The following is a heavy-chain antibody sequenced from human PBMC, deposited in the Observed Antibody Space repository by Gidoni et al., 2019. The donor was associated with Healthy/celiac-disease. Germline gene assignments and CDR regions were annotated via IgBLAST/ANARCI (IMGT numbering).Heavy chain of an antibody. J-gene: IGHJ4*02. CDR1: GFTFDDYS. Sequence: EVQLVESGGGLVQPGRSLRLSCAASGFTFDDYSIHLHRQAPGKGLEWVSGIRWNSGSIGYADSVKGRFTISRDNAKNSLYLQMNSLRAEYTALYYCAKDIIYDSSGDYGGPLDWGQGTLVTVSS. V-gene: IGHV3-9*01. CDR3: AKDIIYDSSGDYGGPLD. CDR2: IRWNSGSI. D-gene: IGHD3-22*01.